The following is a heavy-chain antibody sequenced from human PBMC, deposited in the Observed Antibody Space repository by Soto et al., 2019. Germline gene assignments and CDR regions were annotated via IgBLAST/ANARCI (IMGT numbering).Heavy chain of an antibody. CDR2: IYYSGNT. Sequence: QLQLQESGPGLVKPSETLSLTCTVSGGSISGSSYYWAWIRQPPGKGLEWIATIYYSGNTYYNPSLKSRVTIFVDTSKNQFSLKLTSVTAADTAVYYCARQARYGDYYFDYWGQGTLVTVSS. CDR1: GGSISGSSYY. D-gene: IGHD4-17*01. J-gene: IGHJ4*02. V-gene: IGHV4-39*01. CDR3: ARQARYGDYYFDY.